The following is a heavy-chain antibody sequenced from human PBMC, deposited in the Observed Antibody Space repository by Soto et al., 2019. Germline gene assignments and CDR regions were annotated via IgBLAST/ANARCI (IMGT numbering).Heavy chain of an antibody. CDR3: TGYSSSWYGGDY. CDR1: GFTFSTYE. CDR2: ISSRDSTV. Sequence: GGSLRLSCEASGFTFSTYEMNWVRQAPGKGLEWVSYISSRDSTVYYADSVKGRFTISRDNAKNSLYLQMNSLRAEDTAVYYCTGYSSSWYGGDYWGQGTLVTVSS. V-gene: IGHV3-48*03. D-gene: IGHD6-13*01. J-gene: IGHJ4*02.